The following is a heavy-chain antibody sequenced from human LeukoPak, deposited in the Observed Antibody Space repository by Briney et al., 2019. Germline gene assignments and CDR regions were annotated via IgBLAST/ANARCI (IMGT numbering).Heavy chain of an antibody. CDR1: GFTFSSYA. CDR2: ISGSGGST. D-gene: IGHD3-10*01. J-gene: IGHJ5*02. V-gene: IGHV3-23*01. Sequence: GGSLRLSCAASGFTFSSYALSWVRQAPGKGLEWVSAISGSGGSTYYADPVKGRFTISRDNSKNTLYLQMNSPRAEDTAVYYCAKDGPYGSGSYYPDNWFDPWGQGTLVTVSS. CDR3: AKDGPYGSGSYYPDNWFDP.